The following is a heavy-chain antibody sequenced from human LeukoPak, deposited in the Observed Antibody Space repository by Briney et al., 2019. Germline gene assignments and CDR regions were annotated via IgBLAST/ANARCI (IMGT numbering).Heavy chain of an antibody. J-gene: IGHJ4*02. CDR3: ARDRDVVVVAATDFDY. CDR1: GFTFSSYS. Sequence: PGGSLRLSCAASGFTFSSYSMNWVRQAPGKGLEWVSYISSSSSTIDYADSVKGRFTISRDNAKNSLYLQMNSLRAEDTAVYYCARDRDVVVVAATDFDYWGQGTLVTVSS. V-gene: IGHV3-48*01. D-gene: IGHD2-15*01. CDR2: ISSSSSTI.